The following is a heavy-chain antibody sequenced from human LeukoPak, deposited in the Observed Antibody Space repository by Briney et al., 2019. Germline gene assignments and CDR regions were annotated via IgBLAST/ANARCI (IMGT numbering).Heavy chain of an antibody. Sequence: GGPLRHSCAASGFTFSSYAMSCVRQAPGRGLEWVSAISDSGASTYYADSVKGRFTISRDNSKNTLYLQMNSLRAEDTAVYYCATRNTMTTLMFDYWGQGTLVTVSS. D-gene: IGHD4-17*01. J-gene: IGHJ4*02. CDR2: ISDSGAST. V-gene: IGHV3-23*01. CDR3: ATRNTMTTLMFDY. CDR1: GFTFSSYA.